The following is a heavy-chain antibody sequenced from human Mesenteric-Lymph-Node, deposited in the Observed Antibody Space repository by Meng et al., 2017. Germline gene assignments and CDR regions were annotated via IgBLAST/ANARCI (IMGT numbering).Heavy chain of an antibody. CDR3: ASPGIAVAGSLGG. Sequence: GESLKISCAASGFTFSSYWMHWVRRAPGKGPVWVSRINSDGSTTTYADSVKGRFTISRDNAKSTLYLQMNSLRAEDTAVYYYASPGIAVAGSLGGWGQGTLVTVSS. V-gene: IGHV3-74*01. CDR2: INSDGSTT. CDR1: GFTFSSYW. D-gene: IGHD6-19*01. J-gene: IGHJ4*02.